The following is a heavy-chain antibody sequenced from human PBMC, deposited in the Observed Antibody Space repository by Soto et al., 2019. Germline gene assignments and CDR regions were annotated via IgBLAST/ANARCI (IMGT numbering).Heavy chain of an antibody. D-gene: IGHD1-1*01. Sequence: PVGSLRLSCAASGFTFSSFAMSWVRQAPGKGLEWVSTINKSGQSTYYADSVKGRFTISRDNSKNMLFLQINGLRAEDTAVYYCAKDPPTTGTTFDYWGRGTLVTVSS. V-gene: IGHV3-23*01. CDR1: GFTFSSFA. CDR2: INKSGQST. CDR3: AKDPPTTGTTFDY. J-gene: IGHJ4*02.